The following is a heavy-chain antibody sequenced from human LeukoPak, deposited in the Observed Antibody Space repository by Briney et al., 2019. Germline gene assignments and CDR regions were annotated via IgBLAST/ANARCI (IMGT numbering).Heavy chain of an antibody. V-gene: IGHV3-74*01. CDR2: INSDGSST. J-gene: IGHJ6*03. D-gene: IGHD1-1*01. Sequence: GGSLRLSCAASGFTFSSYWMHWVRQAPGKGLVWVSRINSDGSSTSYADSVKGRFTISRDNAKNTLYLQMNSLRAEDTAVYYCARAGSDRNWNDVTFYCYYMDVWGKGTTVTVSS. CDR3: ARAGSDRNWNDVTFYCYYMDV. CDR1: GFTFSSYW.